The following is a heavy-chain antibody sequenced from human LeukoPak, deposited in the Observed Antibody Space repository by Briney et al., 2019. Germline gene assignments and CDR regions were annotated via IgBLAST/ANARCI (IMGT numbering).Heavy chain of an antibody. CDR2: IYYSGST. CDR1: GGSISSYY. Sequence: SETPSLTCTVSGGSISSYYWNWIRQPPGKGLEWIGYIYYSGSTNYNPSLKSRVTISVDTSKNQFSLKLSSVTAADTAVYYCAREQQPDVGNWFDPWGQGTLVTVSS. CDR3: AREQQPDVGNWFDP. D-gene: IGHD6-13*01. V-gene: IGHV4-59*01. J-gene: IGHJ5*02.